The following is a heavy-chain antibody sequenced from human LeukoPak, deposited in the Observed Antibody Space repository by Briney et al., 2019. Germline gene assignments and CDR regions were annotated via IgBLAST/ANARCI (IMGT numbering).Heavy chain of an antibody. J-gene: IGHJ6*04. D-gene: IGHD6-13*01. V-gene: IGHV4-30-2*01. Sequence: SQTLSLTCTVSGGSISSGGYYWSWIRQPPGKGLEWIGYIYHSGSTYYNPSLKSRVTISVDRSKNQFSLKLSSVTAADTAVYYCARDGVRIAAAPDADVWGKGTTVTVSS. CDR2: IYHSGST. CDR3: ARDGVRIAAAPDADV. CDR1: GGSISSGGYY.